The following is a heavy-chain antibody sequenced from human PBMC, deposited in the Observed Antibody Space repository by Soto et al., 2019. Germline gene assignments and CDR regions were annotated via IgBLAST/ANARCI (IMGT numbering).Heavy chain of an antibody. V-gene: IGHV1-18*01. CDR3: ARDRYISGCFDF. CDR1: GLAFNCYC. Sequence: VTSEASGLAFNCYCRCSVQQAPGQGFEWMGWISAYNGNTNYAQKLQGRVTMTTDTSTSTAYMELRSLRSDDTAVYYSARDRYISGCFDFWGKGTLVTVSS. D-gene: IGHD6-19*01. CDR2: ISAYNGNT. J-gene: IGHJ4*02.